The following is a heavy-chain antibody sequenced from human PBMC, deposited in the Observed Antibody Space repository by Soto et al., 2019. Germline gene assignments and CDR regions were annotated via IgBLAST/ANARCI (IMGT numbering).Heavy chain of an antibody. V-gene: IGHV3-7*03. J-gene: IGHJ4*02. CDR3: SRENWFQDY. D-gene: IGHD3-9*01. Sequence: GGSLRLSCVASGFTFTRYYITWVRQAPGKGLEWVASINLDGSEQFYVDSVKGRFIISRDNARSSLYLQMNSLRAEDTALYFCSRENWFQDYWGPGTLVTVSS. CDR1: GFTFTRYY. CDR2: INLDGSEQ.